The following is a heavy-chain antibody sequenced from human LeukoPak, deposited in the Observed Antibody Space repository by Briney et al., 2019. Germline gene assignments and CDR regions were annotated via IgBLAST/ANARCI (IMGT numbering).Heavy chain of an antibody. D-gene: IGHD4-17*01. CDR3: ARHDYGDYSSFDY. V-gene: IGHV4-30-4*08. CDR1: GGSISSGDYY. CDR2: IYYSGST. J-gene: IGHJ4*02. Sequence: SQTLSLTCTVSGGSISSGDYYWSWIRQPPGKGLEWIGYIYYSGSTYYNPSLKSRVTISVDTSKNQFSLKLNSVTAADTAVYYCARHDYGDYSSFDYWGQGTLVTVSS.